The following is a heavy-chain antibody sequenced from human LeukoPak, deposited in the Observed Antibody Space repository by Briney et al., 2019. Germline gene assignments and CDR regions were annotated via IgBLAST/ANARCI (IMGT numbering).Heavy chain of an antibody. CDR2: IITIFGAA. V-gene: IGHV1-69*05. J-gene: IGHJ6*03. CDR1: VGTFTSYA. D-gene: IGHD6-13*01. CDR3: ARGGVGYSSSWYYYYYMDV. Sequence: GASVKVSCKASVGTFTSYAISWVRQAPGQGLEWMGGIITIFGAANYAQKFQSRVTITTDESTSTAYMELSSLRSEDTAVYYCARGGVGYSSSWYYYYYMDVWGKGTTVTVSS.